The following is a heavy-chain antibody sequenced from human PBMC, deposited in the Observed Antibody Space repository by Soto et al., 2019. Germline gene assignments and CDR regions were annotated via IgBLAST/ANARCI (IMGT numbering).Heavy chain of an antibody. CDR1: GFTFSNFA. CDR3: AKDRGLGAFDI. CDR2: ISHSGDST. D-gene: IGHD3-16*01. Sequence: GGSLRLSCAASGFTFSNFAMNWVRQAPGKGLEWVSAISHSGDSTHYADSVKGRFTVSRDNSRNTLYLQMDSLRAEDTVSYFCAKDRGLGAFDIWGQGTVVTVSS. J-gene: IGHJ3*02. V-gene: IGHV3-23*01.